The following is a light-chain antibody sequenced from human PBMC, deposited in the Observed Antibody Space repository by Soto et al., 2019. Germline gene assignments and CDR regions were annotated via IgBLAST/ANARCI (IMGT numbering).Light chain of an antibody. Sequence: DIQMTQSPSTLSASVGDRVTITCRASQTISSWLAWYQQKPGKAPKLLIYDVSSLESGVPSRFSGGGSGTEFTLTISSLQPDDFATYYCQQYNTFRTFGQGTKVDIK. J-gene: IGKJ1*01. CDR3: QQYNTFRT. CDR1: QTISSW. V-gene: IGKV1-5*01. CDR2: DVS.